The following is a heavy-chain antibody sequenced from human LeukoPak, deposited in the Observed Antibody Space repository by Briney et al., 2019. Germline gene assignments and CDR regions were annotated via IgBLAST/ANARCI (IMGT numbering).Heavy chain of an antibody. CDR3: ARANYYGSGSYYNVGDRNWFDP. D-gene: IGHD3-10*01. V-gene: IGHV4-39*07. CDR2: IYYSGST. J-gene: IGHJ5*02. CDR1: GGSISSSSYY. Sequence: PSETLSLTCTVSGGSISSSSYYWGWIRQPPGKGLEWIGSIYYSGSTYYNPSLKSRVTISVDTSKNQLSLKLSSVTAADTAVYYCARANYYGSGSYYNVGDRNWFDPWGQGTLVTVSS.